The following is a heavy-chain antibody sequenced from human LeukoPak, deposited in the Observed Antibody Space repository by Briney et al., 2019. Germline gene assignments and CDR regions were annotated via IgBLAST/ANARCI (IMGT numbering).Heavy chain of an antibody. CDR1: GYTFTGYY. D-gene: IGHD4-17*01. CDR3: ASLPNYGDYHFDP. Sequence: ASVKVSCKASGYTFTGYYMHWVRQAPGQGLEWMGWINPNSGGTNYAQKFQGRVTMTRDTSTSTAYMELRSLRSDDTAVYYCASLPNYGDYHFDPWGQGTLVTVSS. CDR2: INPNSGGT. J-gene: IGHJ5*02. V-gene: IGHV1-2*02.